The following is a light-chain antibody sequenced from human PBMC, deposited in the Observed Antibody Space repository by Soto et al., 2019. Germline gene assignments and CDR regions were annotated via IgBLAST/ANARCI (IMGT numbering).Light chain of an antibody. Sequence: QSALTQPASVSGSPGQSITISCTGTSSDVGTYNLVSWYQQHPGKAPKLMIYEDSKRPSGVSNRFSGFKSGSTAFLRISGLQDEDGGYYFWCSFGGGSSVLFGGGTQLTVL. CDR1: SSDVGTYNL. V-gene: IGLV2-23*01. CDR3: CSFGGGSSVL. CDR2: EDS. J-gene: IGLJ2*01.